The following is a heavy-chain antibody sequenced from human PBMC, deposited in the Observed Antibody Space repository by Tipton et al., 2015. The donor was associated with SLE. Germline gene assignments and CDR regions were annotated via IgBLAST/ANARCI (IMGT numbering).Heavy chain of an antibody. CDR1: GGSISSGSYY. CDR3: ARFYYYGSGSHGVGV. J-gene: IGHJ6*02. Sequence: TLSLTCTVSGGSISSGSYYWSWIRRPAGKGLEWIGHIYTSGSTNYNPSLTSRVTISVDTSKNQFSLKLSSVTAADTAVYYCARFYYYGSGSHGVGVWGQGTTVTVSS. D-gene: IGHD3-10*01. CDR2: IYTSGST. V-gene: IGHV4-61*09.